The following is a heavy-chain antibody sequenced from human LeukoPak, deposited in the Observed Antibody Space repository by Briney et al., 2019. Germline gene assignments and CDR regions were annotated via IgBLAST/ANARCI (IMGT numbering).Heavy chain of an antibody. CDR2: IHHTGST. Sequence: SETLSLTCTVSGYSISRHYYWGWIRQSPGKGLEWIGNIHHTGSTSYNPSLESRVTISLDLSKNQFSLRLSSVTAADTALYFCVREGPIRFLEQIDYWGQGTLVTVSS. CDR1: GYSISRHYY. J-gene: IGHJ4*02. D-gene: IGHD3-3*01. V-gene: IGHV4-38-2*02. CDR3: VREGPIRFLEQIDY.